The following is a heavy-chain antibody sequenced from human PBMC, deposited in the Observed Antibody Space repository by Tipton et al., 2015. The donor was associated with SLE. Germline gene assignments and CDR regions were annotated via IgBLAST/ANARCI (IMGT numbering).Heavy chain of an antibody. D-gene: IGHD4-17*01. Sequence: TLSLTCTVSGGSISSYYWNWIRQPAGEGLGWIGRIYSSGSTNYNPSLKSRVTMSVDTSKNQFSLILTSVTAADTAVYYCARDPRGDYVGWFDPWGQGTLVTVSS. J-gene: IGHJ5*02. V-gene: IGHV4-4*07. CDR1: GGSISSYY. CDR3: ARDPRGDYVGWFDP. CDR2: IYSSGST.